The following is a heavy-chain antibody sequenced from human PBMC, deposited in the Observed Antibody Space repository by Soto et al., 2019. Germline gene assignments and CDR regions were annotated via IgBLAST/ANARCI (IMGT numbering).Heavy chain of an antibody. CDR2: INHSGST. V-gene: IGHV4-34*01. D-gene: IGHD4-17*01. CDR3: ARGPPYGDSSVVY. Sequence: PSETLSLTCAVYGGSFSGYYWSWIRQPPGKGLEWIGEINHSGSTNYNPSLKSRVTISVDTSKNQFSLKLSSVTAADTAVYYCARGPPYGDSSVVYWGQGTLVTVSS. CDR1: GGSFSGYY. J-gene: IGHJ4*02.